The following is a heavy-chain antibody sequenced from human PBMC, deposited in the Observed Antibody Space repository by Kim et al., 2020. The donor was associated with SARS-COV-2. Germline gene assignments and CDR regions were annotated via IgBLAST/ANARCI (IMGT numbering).Heavy chain of an antibody. V-gene: IGHV4-34*01. D-gene: IGHD6-19*01. CDR3: ARGELYSSGWYYFDY. J-gene: IGHJ4*02. Sequence: PSLKSRVTITVDTSKNQFYLKLSSVTAADTAVYYCARGELYSSGWYYFDYWGQGTLVTVSS.